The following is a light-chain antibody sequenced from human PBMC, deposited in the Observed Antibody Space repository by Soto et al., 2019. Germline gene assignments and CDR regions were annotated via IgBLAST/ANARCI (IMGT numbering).Light chain of an antibody. CDR1: QTIFSW. J-gene: IGKJ2*03. CDR2: KAS. V-gene: IGKV1-5*03. Sequence: IQMTQSPSTLSASVGDRVSITCRASQTIFSWLDWYQQKPGKAPKLVIYKASSLESGVPSRYSGSGSGTEFTLTISSLQADDFATYYCQQYNSYPYSFGQGTKLEIK. CDR3: QQYNSYPYS.